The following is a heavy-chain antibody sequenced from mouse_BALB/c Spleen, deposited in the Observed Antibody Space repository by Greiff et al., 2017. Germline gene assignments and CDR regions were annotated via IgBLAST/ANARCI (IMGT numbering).Heavy chain of an antibody. J-gene: IGHJ3*01. CDR1: GFTFSSYG. CDR2: INSNGGST. V-gene: IGHV5-6-3*01. CDR3: ARDRDWAAC. Sequence: EVQLVVSGGGLVQPGGSLKLSCAASGFTFSSYGMSWVRQTPDKRLELVATINSNGGSTYYPDSVKGRFAISRDNAKNTLYLQMSSLKSEDTAMYYCARDRDWAACWGRGALDAVSA. D-gene: IGHD4-1*01.